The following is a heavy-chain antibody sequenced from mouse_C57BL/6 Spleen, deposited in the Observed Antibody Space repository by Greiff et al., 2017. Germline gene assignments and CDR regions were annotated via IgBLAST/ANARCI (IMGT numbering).Heavy chain of an antibody. D-gene: IGHD1-1*01. CDR1: GYTFTSYW. V-gene: IGHV1-52*01. CDR2: IDPSDSET. CDR3: ARHEAGFITTVVASRYAMDY. Sequence: QVQLKQPGAELVRPGSSVKLSCKASGYTFTSYWMHWVKQRPIQGLEWIGNIDPSDSETHYNQKFKDKATLTVDKSSSTAYMQLSSLTSEDSAVYYCARHEAGFITTVVASRYAMDYWGQGTSVTVSS. J-gene: IGHJ4*01.